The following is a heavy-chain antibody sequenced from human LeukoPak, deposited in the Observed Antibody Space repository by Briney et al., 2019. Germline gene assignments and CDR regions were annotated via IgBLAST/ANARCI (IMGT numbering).Heavy chain of an antibody. CDR1: GGSISSYY. CDR2: IYYSGST. Sequence: SETLSLTCTVSGGSISSYYWSWIRQPPGKGLEWIGYIYYSGSTNYNPSLKSRVTISVDTSKNQFSLKLSSVTAADTAVYYCARAYNYGSFWFDPWGQGTLVTVSS. J-gene: IGHJ5*02. D-gene: IGHD1-20*01. V-gene: IGHV4-59*12. CDR3: ARAYNYGSFWFDP.